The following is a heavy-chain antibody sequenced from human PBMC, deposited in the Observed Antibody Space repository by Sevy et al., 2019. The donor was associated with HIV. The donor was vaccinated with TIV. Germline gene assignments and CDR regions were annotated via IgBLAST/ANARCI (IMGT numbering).Heavy chain of an antibody. CDR1: GFTFTYAW. J-gene: IGHJ6*02. CDR2: IKSKADGGTI. V-gene: IGHV3-15*01. Sequence: GGSLRLSSAASGFTFTYAWMTWVRQAPGKGLEWVGRIKSKADGGTIDYAAPVKGRFTISRDDSKNTLYLQMNSLKTEDTGVYYCSTDPIIVLLVTDGMDVWGQGTTVTVSS. D-gene: IGHD2-8*02. CDR3: STDPIIVLLVTDGMDV.